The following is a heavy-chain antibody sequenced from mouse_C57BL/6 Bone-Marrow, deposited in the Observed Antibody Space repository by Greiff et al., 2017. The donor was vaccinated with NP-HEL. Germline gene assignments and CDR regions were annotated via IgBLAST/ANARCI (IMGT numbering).Heavy chain of an antibody. CDR1: GFTFSSYA. J-gene: IGHJ2*01. CDR2: ISSGGDYI. D-gene: IGHD2-5*01. Sequence: EVKVEESGEGLVKPGGSLKLSCAASGFTFSSYAMSWVRQTPEKRLEWVAYISSGGDYIYYADTVKGRFTISRDNARNTLYLQMSSLKSEDTAMYYCTREGGIVTFDYWGQGTTLTVSS. V-gene: IGHV5-9-1*02. CDR3: TREGGIVTFDY.